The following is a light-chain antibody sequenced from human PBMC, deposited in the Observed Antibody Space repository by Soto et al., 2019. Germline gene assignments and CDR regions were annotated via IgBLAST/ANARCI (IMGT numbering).Light chain of an antibody. CDR1: HIVLYSSNNKNY. CDR3: QQYYSTPIT. J-gene: IGKJ5*01. Sequence: DIVITQSPDSLSVCVGKMSTIRCKSIHIVLYSSNNKNYLAWYQQKPGQPPKLLIYWASTRESGVPDRFSGSGSGTDFTLTISRLQAEDVAVYYCQQYYSTPITFGQGTRLEIK. V-gene: IGKV4-1*01. CDR2: WAS.